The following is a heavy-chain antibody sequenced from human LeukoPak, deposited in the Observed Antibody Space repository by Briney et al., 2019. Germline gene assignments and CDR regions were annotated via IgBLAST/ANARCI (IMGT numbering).Heavy chain of an antibody. D-gene: IGHD3-16*01. CDR2: INASGRT. CDR1: GMSLTDFQ. V-gene: IGHV4-34*01. Sequence: KPSETLSLTCIVYGMSLTDFQWGWIRQSPGKGLEGMGEINASGRTNYNPSLKTSVFISRDTSKRQFSLNLTPVTAADTALYYCARGDWGGYFDYWGQGMQVTVSS. J-gene: IGHJ4*02. CDR3: ARGDWGGYFDY.